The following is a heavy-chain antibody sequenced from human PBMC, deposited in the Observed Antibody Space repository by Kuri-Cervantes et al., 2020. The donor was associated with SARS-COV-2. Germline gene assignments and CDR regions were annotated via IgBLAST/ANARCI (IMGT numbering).Heavy chain of an antibody. CDR2: IRSKANSYAT. CDR3: TTLIDY. J-gene: IGHJ4*02. Sequence: GESLKISCAASGFTFSGFAMHWVRQASGKGLEWVGRIRSKANSYATAYAASVKGRFTISRDDSKNIAYLQMNSLKTDDTAVYYCTTLIDYWGQGALVTVSS. CDR1: GFTFSGFA. V-gene: IGHV3-73*01.